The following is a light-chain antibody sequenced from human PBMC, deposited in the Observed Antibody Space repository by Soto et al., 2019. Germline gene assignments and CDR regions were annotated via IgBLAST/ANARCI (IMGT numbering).Light chain of an antibody. CDR2: DAS. J-gene: IGKJ1*01. CDR3: QQRTNWPSTWT. V-gene: IGKV3-11*01. Sequence: IVLTQSPVTLSLSPGDRATLSCRASQSVSSSLAWYQQRPGQAPRLLIYDASNRATGIPARFSGSGSGTDFTLTISTLDPEDFAVYYCQQRTNWPSTWTFGQGTKVEIK. CDR1: QSVSSS.